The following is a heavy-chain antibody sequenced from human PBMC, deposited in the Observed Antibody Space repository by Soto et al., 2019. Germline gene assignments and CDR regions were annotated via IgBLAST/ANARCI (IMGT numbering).Heavy chain of an antibody. J-gene: IGHJ5*02. V-gene: IGHV1-18*01. CDR1: GYTFNTYG. Sequence: QIQLVQSGAEVKKPGASVKVSCKTSGYTFNTYGVTWVRQAPGQGLEWIGWISTYNGDTNYAQSVQGRVTMTTDTSTSTAYMDLGSLRSDDTAVYYCVRDRCSRNTCSGTERYNWFDPWGQGTLVTVSS. CDR3: VRDRCSRNTCSGTERYNWFDP. CDR2: ISTYNGDT. D-gene: IGHD2-2*01.